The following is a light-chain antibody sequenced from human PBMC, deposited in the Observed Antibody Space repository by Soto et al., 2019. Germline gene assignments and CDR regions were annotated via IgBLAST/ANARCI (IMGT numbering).Light chain of an antibody. V-gene: IGKV1-27*01. CDR1: QGISNY. CDR2: AAS. J-gene: IGKJ5*01. Sequence: IQMAQSSFSRSGSLGYRLTLTLRASQGISNYLAWYQQKPGKVPKLLIYAASTLQSGVPSRFSGSGSGTDFTLTISSLQPEDVATYYCQKYNSAPRTFGQGTRLEIK. CDR3: QKYNSAPRT.